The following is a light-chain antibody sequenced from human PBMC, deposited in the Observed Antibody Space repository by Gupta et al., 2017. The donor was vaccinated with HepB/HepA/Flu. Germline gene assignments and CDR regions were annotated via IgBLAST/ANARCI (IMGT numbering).Light chain of an antibody. CDR2: DAS. CDR3: QQYNNCPRI. Sequence: EIVMTHSPSNLSVSPGERATLSCRASQSVGTDLDWYQQKPGQAPRFLIYDASTRTIGFPARFSGSGSGTEFTLTISNLQSEDFAVYYCQQYNNCPRIFGQGTKLDIK. J-gene: IGKJ2*02. V-gene: IGKV3-15*01. CDR1: QSVGTD.